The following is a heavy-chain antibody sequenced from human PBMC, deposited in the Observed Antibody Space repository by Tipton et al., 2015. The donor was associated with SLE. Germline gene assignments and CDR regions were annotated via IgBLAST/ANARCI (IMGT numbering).Heavy chain of an antibody. V-gene: IGHV4-59*02. CDR1: GASVRSHY. Sequence: GLVKPSETLSLTCTVSGASVRSHYWSWIRQPPGKGLEWIAHVHYSGSTDYNPSLKSRVTISQDTSKDQVSLQLTSATTADTAVYYCARSPYYSCSGSYFGNWGQVTLVTVSS. CDR3: ARSPYYSCSGSYFGN. D-gene: IGHD3-10*01. J-gene: IGHJ4*02. CDR2: VHYSGST.